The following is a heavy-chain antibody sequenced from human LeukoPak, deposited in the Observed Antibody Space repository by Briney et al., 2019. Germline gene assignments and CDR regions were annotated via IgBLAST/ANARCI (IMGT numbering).Heavy chain of an antibody. CDR3: AKCASASLTYNWFDP. J-gene: IGHJ5*02. V-gene: IGHV3-23*01. Sequence: GGSLRLSCAASGFTFSSYAMSWVRQAPRKGLEWVSAISGSGGSTYYADSVKGRFTISRDNSKNTLYLQMNSLRAEDTAVYYCAKCASASLTYNWFDPWGQGTLVTVSS. CDR2: ISGSGGST. CDR1: GFTFSSYA. D-gene: IGHD4/OR15-4a*01.